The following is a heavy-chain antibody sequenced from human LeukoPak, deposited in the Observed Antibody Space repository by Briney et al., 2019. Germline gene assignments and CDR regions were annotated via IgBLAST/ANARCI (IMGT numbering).Heavy chain of an antibody. CDR1: GFIFSDYY. CDR2: ISGSGSDT. CDR3: ARVGSIAAAGSPDY. V-gene: IGHV3-11*06. J-gene: IGHJ4*02. D-gene: IGHD6-13*01. Sequence: GGSLRLSCAASGFIFSDYYMTWIRQAPGKGLEWLSYISGSGSDTNYADSVKGRFTTSRDNAKNSLYLQMNSLRAEDTAVYYCARVGSIAAAGSPDYWGQGTLVTVSS.